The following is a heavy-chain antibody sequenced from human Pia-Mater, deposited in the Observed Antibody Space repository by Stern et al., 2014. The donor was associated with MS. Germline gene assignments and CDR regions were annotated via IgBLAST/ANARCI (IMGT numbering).Heavy chain of an antibody. Sequence: QITLKESGPTLVKPTQTLTLTCTFSGFSLSTSGAGVTWIRQPAGKALEWLAVIYWDDEKRYSPSLEASITITRDTSKSQVVLTMTSMDPVDTATYYCAHLFSDASSSWFDPWGQGTLVTVSS. CDR1: GFSLSTSGAG. D-gene: IGHD6-6*01. V-gene: IGHV2-5*02. CDR2: IYWDDEK. J-gene: IGHJ5*02. CDR3: AHLFSDASSSWFDP.